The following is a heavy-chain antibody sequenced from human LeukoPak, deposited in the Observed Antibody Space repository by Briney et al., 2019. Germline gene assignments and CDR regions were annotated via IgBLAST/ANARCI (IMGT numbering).Heavy chain of an antibody. J-gene: IGHJ4*02. CDR3: ARGVIVGATTDYFDY. Sequence: GSSVTVSFKASGGTFINYAISWVRQAPGQGLEWMGGIIPIFGTANYAQKFQGRVTITTDESTSTAYMELSSLRSEDTAVYYCARGVIVGATTDYFDYWGQGTLVTVSS. CDR1: GGTFINYA. V-gene: IGHV1-69*05. CDR2: IIPIFGTA. D-gene: IGHD1-26*01.